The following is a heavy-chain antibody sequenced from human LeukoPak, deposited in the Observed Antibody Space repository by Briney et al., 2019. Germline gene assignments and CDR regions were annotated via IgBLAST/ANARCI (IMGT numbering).Heavy chain of an antibody. V-gene: IGHV3-9*01. Sequence: GGSLRLSCAASGCTFDDYAMHWVRQAPGKGLEWVSGISWNSGSIGYADSVKGRFTISRDNAKNSLYLQMNSLRAEDTALYYCAKDEGQWELLEYWGQGTLVTVSS. CDR3: AKDEGQWELLEY. J-gene: IGHJ4*02. CDR1: GCTFDDYA. CDR2: ISWNSGSI. D-gene: IGHD1-26*01.